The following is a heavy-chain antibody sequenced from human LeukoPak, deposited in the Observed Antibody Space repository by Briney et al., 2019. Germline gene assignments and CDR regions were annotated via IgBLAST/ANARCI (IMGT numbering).Heavy chain of an antibody. CDR3: ARSVTAAGTPNWFDP. D-gene: IGHD6-13*01. CDR1: GFTFSSYS. J-gene: IGHJ5*02. V-gene: IGHV4-4*02. Sequence: GSLRLSCAASGFTFSSYSMNWVRQPPGRGLEWIGEIYHSGSTNYNPSLKSRVTISVDKSKNQFSLKLSSVTAADTAVYYCARSVTAAGTPNWFDPWGQGTLVTVSS. CDR2: IYHSGST.